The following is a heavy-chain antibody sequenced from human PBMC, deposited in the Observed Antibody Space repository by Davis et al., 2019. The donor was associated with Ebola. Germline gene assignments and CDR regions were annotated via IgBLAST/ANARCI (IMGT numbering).Heavy chain of an antibody. Sequence: MPSETLSLTCAVYGGSFSGYYWSWIRQPPGKGLEWIGSFYYSGSTYYNPSLKSRVTISVDTSKNQFSLKLSSVTAADTAVYYCARHGSGGSCFPNWGQGTLVTVSS. D-gene: IGHD2-15*01. J-gene: IGHJ4*02. V-gene: IGHV4-34*01. CDR1: GGSFSGYY. CDR3: ARHGSGGSCFPN. CDR2: FYYSGST.